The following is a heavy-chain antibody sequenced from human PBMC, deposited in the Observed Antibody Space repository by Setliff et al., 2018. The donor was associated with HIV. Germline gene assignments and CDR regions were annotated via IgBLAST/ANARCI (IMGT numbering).Heavy chain of an antibody. CDR3: ARLGMTTVGIGDVFDI. D-gene: IGHD4-17*01. Sequence: SETLSLTCTVSGDSISSGYYYWSWLRQPAGKGLEWIGRISTSGSTNYSPSLKSRVTILVDTSKNQFSLKVRSVTAADTAVYCCARLGMTTVGIGDVFDIWGQGTMVTVSS. J-gene: IGHJ3*02. CDR2: ISTSGST. CDR1: GDSISSGYYY. V-gene: IGHV4-61*02.